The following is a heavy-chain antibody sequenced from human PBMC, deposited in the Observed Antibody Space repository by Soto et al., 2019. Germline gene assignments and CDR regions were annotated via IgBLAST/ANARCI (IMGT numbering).Heavy chain of an antibody. J-gene: IGHJ6*02. Sequence: GGALGHSCAASGFTFSRYGMHWGRPAPGKGLGWVAVISYDGSNKYYADSVKGRFTISRDNSKNTLYLQMNSLRAEDTAVYYCAKAGGAGSYSPGGMDVWGQGTMVTLSS. CDR2: ISYDGSNK. V-gene: IGHV3-30*18. D-gene: IGHD3-10*01. CDR1: GFTFSRYG. CDR3: AKAGGAGSYSPGGMDV.